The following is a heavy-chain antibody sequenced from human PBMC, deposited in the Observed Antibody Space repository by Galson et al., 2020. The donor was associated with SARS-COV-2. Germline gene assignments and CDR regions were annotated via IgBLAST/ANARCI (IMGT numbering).Heavy chain of an antibody. Sequence: GESLKISCAASGFTFTSYGMHWVRQAPGKGLAWVAFISYAGTNKYYADSMKGRFTISRDNSKNTLYLQMNSLRAEDTAIYYCAKDREWLVRGYYDYWGQGTLVTVSS. CDR2: ISYAGTNK. D-gene: IGHD6-19*01. V-gene: IGHV3-30*18. CDR3: AKDREWLVRGYYDY. CDR1: GFTFTSYG. J-gene: IGHJ4*02.